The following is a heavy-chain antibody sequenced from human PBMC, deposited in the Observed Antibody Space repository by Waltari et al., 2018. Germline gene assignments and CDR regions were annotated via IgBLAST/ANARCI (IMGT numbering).Heavy chain of an antibody. CDR3: AKMGAKSVWYFDY. Sequence: EVQLVESGGGLVQPGGSLRLSCAASGFTFSSYWMYWVRQAPGKGLVWVSRIISVGITTSYADSVKGRFTISRDNAKNTLYLQMNSLRAEDTAVFYCAKMGAKSVWYFDYWGQGTLVTVSS. CDR2: IISVGITT. CDR1: GFTFSSYW. V-gene: IGHV3-74*01. J-gene: IGHJ4*02. D-gene: IGHD2-8*01.